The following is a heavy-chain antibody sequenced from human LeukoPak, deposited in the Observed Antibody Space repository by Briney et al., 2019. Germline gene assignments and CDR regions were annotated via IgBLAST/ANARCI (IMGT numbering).Heavy chain of an antibody. V-gene: IGHV1-69*04. CDR3: ARVGAYYCDSSGYYNPPG. D-gene: IGHD3-22*01. J-gene: IGHJ4*02. Sequence: SVKVSCKASGGTFSSYAISWVRQAPGQGLEWMGRIIPILGIANYAQKFQGRVTITADKSTSTAYMELSSLRSEDTAVYYCARVGAYYCDSSGYYNPPGWGQGTLVTVSS. CDR2: IIPILGIA. CDR1: GGTFSSYA.